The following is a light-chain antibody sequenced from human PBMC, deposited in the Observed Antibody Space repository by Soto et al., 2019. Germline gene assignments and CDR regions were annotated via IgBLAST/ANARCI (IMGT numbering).Light chain of an antibody. Sequence: EIVLTQSPGTLSLSPGEKATLSSRASKPVNKNYLAWYQQKPGQAPRLLIYTASGRATGIPDRFSGSGSGTDFTLTITRLEPEDFAVYYCQQYGSSPYTFGLGTKVEIK. CDR2: TAS. CDR3: QQYGSSPYT. J-gene: IGKJ2*01. V-gene: IGKV3-20*01. CDR1: KPVNKNY.